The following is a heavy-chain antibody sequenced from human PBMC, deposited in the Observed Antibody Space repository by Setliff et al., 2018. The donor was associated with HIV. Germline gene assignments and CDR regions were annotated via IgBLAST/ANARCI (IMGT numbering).Heavy chain of an antibody. CDR1: GFTFSDYS. V-gene: IGHV3-48*01. CDR3: ARDSSSGYYYYYLDV. CDR2: IGGRFDT. J-gene: IGHJ6*03. D-gene: IGHD6-6*01. Sequence: GGSLRLSCAASGFTFSDYSMNWVRQAPGKGLEWVSFIGGRFDTYYADSVKGRFTISRDNAKKSLYLQMNSLRADDTAVYYCARDSSSGYYYYYLDVWGKGTTVTVSS.